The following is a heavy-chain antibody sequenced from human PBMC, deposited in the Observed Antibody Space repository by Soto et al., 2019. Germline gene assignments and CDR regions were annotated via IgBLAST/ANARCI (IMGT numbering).Heavy chain of an antibody. D-gene: IGHD2-21*01. CDR1: GFSIISGYY. CDR3: VRYSRLAIDGFDT. Sequence: PSETLSLTCDVSGFSIISGYYWGWIRQSPGEGLEWIASMFHRGDTLYNPSLKSRVTIAVDTSKNQVSLEMTSVTAADTAMYYCVRYSRLAIDGFDTWGQGTVVTVSS. J-gene: IGHJ3*02. CDR2: MFHRGDT. V-gene: IGHV4-38-2*01.